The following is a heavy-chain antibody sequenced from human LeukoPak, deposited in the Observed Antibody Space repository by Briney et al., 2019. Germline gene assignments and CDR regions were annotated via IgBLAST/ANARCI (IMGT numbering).Heavy chain of an antibody. CDR3: ASTNGYSSGWYFDY. Sequence: GASVTVSCKASGYTFTSYGISWVRQAPGQGLEWMGWISAYNGNTNYAQKLQGRVTMTTDTSTSTAYMELRSLRSDDTAVYYCASTNGYSSGWYFDYWGQGTLVTVSS. CDR2: ISAYNGNT. V-gene: IGHV1-18*04. D-gene: IGHD6-19*01. CDR1: GYTFTSYG. J-gene: IGHJ4*02.